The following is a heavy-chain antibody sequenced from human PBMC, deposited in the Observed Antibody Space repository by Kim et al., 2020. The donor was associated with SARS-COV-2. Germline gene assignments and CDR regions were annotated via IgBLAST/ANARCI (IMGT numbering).Heavy chain of an antibody. V-gene: IGHV3-43*02. CDR1: GFTFDDYA. J-gene: IGHJ3*02. CDR2: ISGDGGST. Sequence: GGSLRLSCAASGFTFDDYAMHWVRQAPGKGLEWVSLISGDGGSTYYADSVKGRFTISRDNSKNSLYLQMNSLRTEDTALYYCANVAGRAFDIWRQGTMVTVSS. D-gene: IGHD6-19*01. CDR3: ANVAGRAFDI.